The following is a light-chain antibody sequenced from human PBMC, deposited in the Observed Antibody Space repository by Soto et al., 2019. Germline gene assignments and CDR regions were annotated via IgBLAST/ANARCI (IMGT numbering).Light chain of an antibody. Sequence: EMVLTQSPGTLSLSPGERATLSCRASQSVTNNYLAWYQQKPGQAPRLLIYGASKRATGIPDRFSGSGSATDFTLTISRLEPEDLAVYFCQQSGSSPLTFGGGTKVDI. CDR1: QSVTNNY. CDR3: QQSGSSPLT. J-gene: IGKJ4*01. V-gene: IGKV3-20*01. CDR2: GAS.